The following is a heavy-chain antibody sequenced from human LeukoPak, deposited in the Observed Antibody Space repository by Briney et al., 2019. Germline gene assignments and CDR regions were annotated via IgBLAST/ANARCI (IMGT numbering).Heavy chain of an antibody. D-gene: IGHD2-8*01. J-gene: IGHJ4*02. Sequence: SETLSLTCGVSGGSISNTNWWSWVRQPPGQGLEWIGEISLTGLTHYNPSLESRVTVSLDKSKSQLSLNLTSVTAADAAVYYCSRENGAFSPFGYWGQGTLVTVLS. CDR3: SRENGAFSPFGY. V-gene: IGHV4-4*02. CDR2: ISLTGLT. CDR1: GGSISNTNW.